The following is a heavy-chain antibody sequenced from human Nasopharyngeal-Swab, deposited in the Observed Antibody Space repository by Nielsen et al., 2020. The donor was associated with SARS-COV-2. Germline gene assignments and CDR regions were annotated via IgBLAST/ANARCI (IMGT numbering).Heavy chain of an antibody. CDR1: EFTLRNHW. D-gene: IGHD2/OR15-2a*01. J-gene: IGHJ4*02. CDR2: IDFDGSNT. Sequence: GESLKISCTPSEFTLRNHWMHWVRLTPGKGLVWVSGIDFDGSNTFYADSVKGRFTISRDNGENTLSLQMNSLRAEDTAVYYCARDCYGFSTTCNLLDYWGQGTLVTVSS. V-gene: IGHV3-74*01. CDR3: ARDCYGFSTTCNLLDY.